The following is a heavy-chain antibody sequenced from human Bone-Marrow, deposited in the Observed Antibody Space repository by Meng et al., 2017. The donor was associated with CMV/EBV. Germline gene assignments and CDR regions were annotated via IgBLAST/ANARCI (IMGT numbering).Heavy chain of an antibody. CDR1: GGFFSGYY. J-gene: IGHJ4*02. Sequence: QGKVQQWGAGFLKPAETLSLSCVVYGGFFSGYYWSWIRQPPGKGLEWIGEINHSGSTNYNPSLKSRVTISVDTSKNQFSLKLSSVTAADTAVYYCARGGVVVNGAPFDYWGQGTLVTVSS. CDR2: INHSGST. D-gene: IGHD3-22*01. V-gene: IGHV4-34*01. CDR3: ARGGVVVNGAPFDY.